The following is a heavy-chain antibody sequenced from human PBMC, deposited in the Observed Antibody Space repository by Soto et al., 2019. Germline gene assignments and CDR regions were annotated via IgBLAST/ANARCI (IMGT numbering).Heavy chain of an antibody. Sequence: ESGGGVVQPGRSLRLSCAASGFTFSSYGMHWVRQAPGKGLEWVAVISYDGSNKDYADSVKGRSTISRDNSKNTLYLEMNSLRADDTAVYYCAKVMITFGGVNRYGMDVWGQGTTVTVSS. CDR3: AKVMITFGGVNRYGMDV. CDR2: ISYDGSNK. CDR1: GFTFSSYG. V-gene: IGHV3-30*18. J-gene: IGHJ6*02. D-gene: IGHD3-16*01.